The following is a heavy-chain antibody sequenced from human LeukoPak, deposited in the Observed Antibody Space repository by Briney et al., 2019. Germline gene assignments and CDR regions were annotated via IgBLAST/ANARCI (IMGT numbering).Heavy chain of an antibody. J-gene: IGHJ6*02. CDR2: ISGSGGST. V-gene: IGHV3-23*01. Sequence: GGSLRLSCAASGFTFSSYAMSWVRQAPGKGLEWVSAISGSGGSTYYADSVKGRFTISRDNSKNTLYLQMTSLRAEDTAVYYCAKVQGHDYSSQSYYVYYYGMDVWGQGTTVTVSS. CDR3: AKVQGHDYSSQSYYVYYYGMDV. D-gene: IGHD3-10*01. CDR1: GFTFSSYA.